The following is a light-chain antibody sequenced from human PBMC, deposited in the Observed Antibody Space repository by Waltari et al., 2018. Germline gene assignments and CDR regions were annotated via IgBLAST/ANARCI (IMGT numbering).Light chain of an antibody. J-gene: IGLJ2*01. CDR3: QSYDNTLSVV. V-gene: IGLV1-40*01. Sequence: QSVLTQPPSVSGAPGQRVTISSPGSKSNIGAGYDVHWYQQLPGTAPKLLIFRNSHWPSGVPDRFSGSRSGTSASLAITGLQADDEAIYYCQSYDNTLSVVFGGGTKVTVL. CDR1: KSNIGAGYD. CDR2: RNS.